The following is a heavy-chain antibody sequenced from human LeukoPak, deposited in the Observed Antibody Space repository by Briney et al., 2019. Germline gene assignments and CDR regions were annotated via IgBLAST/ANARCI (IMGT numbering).Heavy chain of an antibody. V-gene: IGHV4-39*07. D-gene: IGHD3-3*01. CDR2: IYYSGST. J-gene: IGHJ6*03. CDR3: ARTDLPYYMDV. Sequence: PSETLSLTCTVSGGSISSGSYYWGWIRQPPGKGLEWIGSIYYSGSTYYNPSLKSRVTISVDRSKNQFSLKLSSVTAADTAVYYCARTDLPYYMDVWGKGTTVTVSS. CDR1: GGSISSGSYY.